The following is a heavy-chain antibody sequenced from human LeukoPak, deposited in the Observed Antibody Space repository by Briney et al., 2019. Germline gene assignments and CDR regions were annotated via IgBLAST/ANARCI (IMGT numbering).Heavy chain of an antibody. J-gene: IGHJ4*02. V-gene: IGHV3-21*01. CDR2: ISSTSSYI. D-gene: IGHD3-9*01. CDR3: ARDWDDILTGQFN. CDR1: RFTFSSYS. Sequence: GGSLRLSCAASRFTFSSYSMNWVGQAPGKRLEWVSSISSTSSYIYYADSVKGRFTISRDNAKNSLYLQMNSLRAEDTAVYYCARDWDDILTGQFNWGQGTLVTVSS.